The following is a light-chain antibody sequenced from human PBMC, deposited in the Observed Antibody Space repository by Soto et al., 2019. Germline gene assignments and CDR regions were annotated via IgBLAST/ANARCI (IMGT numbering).Light chain of an antibody. CDR1: SSDVGSYNL. CDR2: EVS. CDR3: CSYAGSSIF. J-gene: IGLJ1*01. Sequence: QSALTQPTSVSGSPGQSITISCTGTSSDVGSYNLVSWYQQHPGKAPKLMIYEVSKRPSGVSNRFSGSKSGNTASLTISGLQAEDEADSYCCSYAGSSIFFGTGTKLTVL. V-gene: IGLV2-23*02.